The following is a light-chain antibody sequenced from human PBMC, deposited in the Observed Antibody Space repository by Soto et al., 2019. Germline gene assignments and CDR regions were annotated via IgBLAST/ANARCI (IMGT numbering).Light chain of an antibody. CDR1: QSVSSY. CDR3: QQRSNWPPT. CDR2: DAS. J-gene: IGKJ4*01. Sequence: EIVLTQSPATLSFSPGERATLSCRASQSVSSYLAWYQQKPGQAPRLLIYDASNRATGIPARFSGSGSGTDFTHTISSLEPDDFEDYYCQQRSNWPPTFGGGTKVEIK. V-gene: IGKV3-11*01.